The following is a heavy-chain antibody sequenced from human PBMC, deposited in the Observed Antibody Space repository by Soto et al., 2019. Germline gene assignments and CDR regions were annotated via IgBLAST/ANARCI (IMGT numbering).Heavy chain of an antibody. V-gene: IGHV3-30-3*01. Sequence: VQLLESGGGLVQPEGSLRLSCAASGFTFSSYAMHWVRQAPGKGLEWVAGISYDGSNKYYADSVKGRFTISRDNSKNTLYLQMNSLRAEDTAVYYCERDIGIGAAAYGMDVWGQGTTVTVSS. D-gene: IGHD6-13*01. J-gene: IGHJ6*02. CDR2: ISYDGSNK. CDR3: ERDIGIGAAAYGMDV. CDR1: GFTFSSYA.